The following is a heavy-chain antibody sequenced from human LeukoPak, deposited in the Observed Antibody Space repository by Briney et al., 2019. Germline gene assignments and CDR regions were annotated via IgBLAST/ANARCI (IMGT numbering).Heavy chain of an antibody. CDR1: GYIFSNYW. CDR3: ARRGDGYSLDS. D-gene: IGHD5-24*01. CDR2: IYPGDSET. J-gene: IGHJ4*02. Sequence: GDSLKISCKVSGYIFSNYWIVWVRQMPGKGLELTGIIYPGDSETRYSPSFQGQVTISVDKSISTAYLQWSSLKASDTAMYYCARRGDGYSLDSWGRGTLVTVSS. V-gene: IGHV5-51*01.